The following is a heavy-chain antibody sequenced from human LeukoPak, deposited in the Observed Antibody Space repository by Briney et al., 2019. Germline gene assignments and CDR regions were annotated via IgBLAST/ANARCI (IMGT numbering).Heavy chain of an antibody. CDR3: ARYYGGRKWYFDY. V-gene: IGHV4-34*01. CDR2: INHSGST. J-gene: IGHJ4*02. Sequence: PSETLSLTCAVYGGSFSGYYWSWIRQPPGKGLEWIGEINHSGSTNYNPSLMSRVTISVDTSKNQFSLKLSSVTAADTAVYNCARYYGGRKWYFDYWGQGTLVTVSS. D-gene: IGHD4-23*01. CDR1: GGSFSGYY.